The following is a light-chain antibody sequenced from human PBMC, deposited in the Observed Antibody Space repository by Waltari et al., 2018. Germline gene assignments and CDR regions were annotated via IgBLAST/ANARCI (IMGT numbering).Light chain of an antibody. V-gene: IGLV2-23*01. CDR2: EGS. Sequence: HSALTQPASVSGSPGQSITLSCTGTSSDVGSYNLVSWYQQHPGKAPKLMIYEGSKRPSGVSNRFSGSKSGNTASLTISGLQAEDEADYYCCSYAGRVFGGGTKLTVL. CDR3: CSYAGRV. CDR1: SSDVGSYNL. J-gene: IGLJ3*02.